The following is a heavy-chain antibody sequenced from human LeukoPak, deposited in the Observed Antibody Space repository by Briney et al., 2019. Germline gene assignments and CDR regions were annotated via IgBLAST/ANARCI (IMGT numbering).Heavy chain of an antibody. CDR1: GYTLTSYG. V-gene: IGHV1-18*04. CDR3: ARIPVDTAMADVSLFDY. CDR2: SSAYNGNT. D-gene: IGHD5-18*01. J-gene: IGHJ4*02. Sequence: GASVKVSFKASGYTLTSYGISWVRQAPGQGLEWMGLSSAYNGNTNYAQKLQGRVTMTTDTSTSTAYMELRSLRSDDTAVYYCARIPVDTAMADVSLFDYWGQGTLVTVSS.